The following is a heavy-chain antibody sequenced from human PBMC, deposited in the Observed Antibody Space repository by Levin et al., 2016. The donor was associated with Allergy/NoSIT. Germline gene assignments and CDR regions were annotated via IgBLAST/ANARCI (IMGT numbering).Heavy chain of an antibody. D-gene: IGHD6-19*01. V-gene: IGHV3-30*03. J-gene: IGHJ4*02. CDR3: ARDPAPSTSAWYYFDY. CDR2: ISYDDRSQ. Sequence: GESLKISCAASGFTFSSYGMHWVRQAPGRGLEWLAFISYDDRSQGYADSVRGRFTITRDISQSTVFLQMDSLRLEDTAVYYCARDPAPSTSAWYYFDYWGLGTLVTVSS. CDR1: GFTFSSYG.